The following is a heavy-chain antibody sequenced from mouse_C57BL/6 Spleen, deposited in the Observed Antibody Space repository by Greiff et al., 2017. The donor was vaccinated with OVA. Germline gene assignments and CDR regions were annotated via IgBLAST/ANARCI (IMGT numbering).Heavy chain of an antibody. CDR2: IDPSDSYT. V-gene: IGHV1-69*01. CDR3: ARGGLLQGFDY. Sequence: QVQLKQSGAELVMPGASVKLSCKASGYTFTSYWMHWVKQRPGQGLEWIGEIDPSDSYTNSNQKFKGKSTLTVDKSSSKAYMQLSSLTSADSAVYYCARGGLLQGFDYWGKGTTLTVSS. J-gene: IGHJ2*01. CDR1: GYTFTSYW. D-gene: IGHD2-3*01.